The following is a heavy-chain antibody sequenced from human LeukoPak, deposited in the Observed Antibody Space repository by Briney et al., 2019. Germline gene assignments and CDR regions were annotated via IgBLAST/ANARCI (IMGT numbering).Heavy chain of an antibody. CDR1: GFPFSTYA. CDR3: AKGFSGHDSDFDY. CDR2: IGGSGVGT. V-gene: IGHV3-23*01. D-gene: IGHD5-12*01. Sequence: GGSLRPSWAPPGFPFSTYAMSWVRQPPGKGLEWVSAIGGSGVGTYYADSVKGRFTISRDNSKTTLDLQMNSLRAEDTAVYYCAKGFSGHDSDFDYWGQGTPVTVSS. J-gene: IGHJ4*02.